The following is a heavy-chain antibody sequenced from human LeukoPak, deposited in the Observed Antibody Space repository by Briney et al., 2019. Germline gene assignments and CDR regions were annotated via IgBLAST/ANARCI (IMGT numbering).Heavy chain of an antibody. D-gene: IGHD3-22*01. Sequence: ASVKVSCKASGGTFSSYAISWVRQAPGQGLEWMGGIIPIFGTANYAQKFQGRVTITTDESTSTAYMELSSLRSEDTAVYYCARDSGDGSSGYSPNFDYWGQGTLVTVSS. CDR2: IIPIFGTA. CDR3: ARDSGDGSSGYSPNFDY. J-gene: IGHJ4*02. V-gene: IGHV1-69*05. CDR1: GGTFSSYA.